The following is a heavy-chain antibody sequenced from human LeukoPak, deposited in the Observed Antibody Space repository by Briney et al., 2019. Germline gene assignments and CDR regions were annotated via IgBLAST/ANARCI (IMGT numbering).Heavy chain of an antibody. CDR3: ARDRDSSGYYYDAFDI. CDR1: GGSVSSYY. J-gene: IGHJ3*02. CDR2: INHRGST. V-gene: IGHV4-34*01. Sequence: SETLSLTCTVSGGSVSSYYWSWIRQPPGKGLEWIGEINHRGSTNYNPSLKSRVTISVDTSKNQFSLKLSSVTAADTAVYYCARDRDSSGYYYDAFDIWGQGTMVTVSS. D-gene: IGHD3-22*01.